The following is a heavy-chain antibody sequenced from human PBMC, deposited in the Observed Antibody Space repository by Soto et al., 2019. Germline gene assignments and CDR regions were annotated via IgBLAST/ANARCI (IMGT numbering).Heavy chain of an antibody. J-gene: IGHJ6*02. CDR2: INHSGST. D-gene: IGHD2-2*02. V-gene: IGHV4-34*01. Sequence: PSETLSLTCAVYGGSFSVYYWSWIRHPPGKGLEWVGEINHSGSTNYNPSLKSRVTISVDTSKNQFSLKLSSVTAADTAVYYCARGPTLYCSSTSCYSPYYYYGMDVWGQGTTVTVSS. CDR1: GGSFSVYY. CDR3: ARGPTLYCSSTSCYSPYYYYGMDV.